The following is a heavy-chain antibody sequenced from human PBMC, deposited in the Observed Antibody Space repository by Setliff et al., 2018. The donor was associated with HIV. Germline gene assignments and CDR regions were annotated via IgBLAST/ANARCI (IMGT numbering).Heavy chain of an antibody. CDR1: GFTFRNYG. J-gene: IGHJ4*02. D-gene: IGHD2-2*01. CDR2: IRSDGSDK. CDR3: AKEDQRVTSVDY. Sequence: LSCAASGFTFRNYGMHWVRQAPGKGLEWVAFIRSDGSDKFYADSVKGRFTISRDNSKNTLFLQMNSLRSEDTAVYYCAKEDQRVTSVDYWGQGTPVTVSS. V-gene: IGHV3-30*02.